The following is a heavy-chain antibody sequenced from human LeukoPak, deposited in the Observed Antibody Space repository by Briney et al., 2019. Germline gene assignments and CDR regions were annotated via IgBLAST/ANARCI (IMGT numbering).Heavy chain of an antibody. D-gene: IGHD3-3*01. Sequence: ASVKVSCKASGYTFTGYYMHWVRQAPGHGLEWMGWINPNSGGTNYAQKFQGWVTMTRDTSISTAYMELSRLRSDDTAVYYCARERAAYYDFWCGQPGGNYGMDVWGQGTTVTVSS. CDR3: ARERAAYYDFWCGQPGGNYGMDV. J-gene: IGHJ6*02. CDR1: GYTFTGYY. CDR2: INPNSGGT. V-gene: IGHV1-2*04.